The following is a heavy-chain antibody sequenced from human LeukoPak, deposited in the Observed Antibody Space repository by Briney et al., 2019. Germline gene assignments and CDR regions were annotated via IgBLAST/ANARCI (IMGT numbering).Heavy chain of an antibody. CDR2: INPNSGGT. CDR3: ARDGIVATILWGSLTSRGFYFDY. D-gene: IGHD5-12*01. J-gene: IGHJ4*02. CDR1: GYTFTGYY. Sequence: GASVNVSCKASGYTFTGYYMHWVRQAPGQGLEWMGWINPNSGGTNYAQKFQGRVTMTRDTSISTAYMELSRLRSDDTAVYYRARDGIVATILWGSLTSRGFYFDYWGQGTLVTVSS. V-gene: IGHV1-2*02.